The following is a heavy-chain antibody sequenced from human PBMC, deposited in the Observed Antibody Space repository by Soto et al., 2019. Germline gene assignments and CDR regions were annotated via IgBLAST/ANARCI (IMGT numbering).Heavy chain of an antibody. CDR1: GGSISSYY. D-gene: IGHD5-12*01. Sequence: TLSLTCTVSGGSISSYYWSWIRQPPGKGLEWIGCIYYSGSTNYNPSLKSRVTISVDTSKNQFSLNLRSVTAADTAVYYCARGRWLQLIYFDYWGQGTLVTVSS. CDR3: ARGRWLQLIYFDY. CDR2: IYYSGST. J-gene: IGHJ4*02. V-gene: IGHV4-59*01.